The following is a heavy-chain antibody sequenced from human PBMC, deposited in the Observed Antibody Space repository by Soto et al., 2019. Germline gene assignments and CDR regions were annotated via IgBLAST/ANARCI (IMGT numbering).Heavy chain of an antibody. J-gene: IGHJ4*02. CDR3: ARDPLYFYDSTGYYDY. CDR1: EFTFSNYA. V-gene: IGHV3-23*01. D-gene: IGHD3-22*01. CDR2: ISYGGGTT. Sequence: PGGSLRLSCAASEFTFSNYAMSWVRQAPGKGLEWVSAISYGGGTTYYADSVKGRFTISRDNSKNTLYLQMNSLRAEDTAVYYCARDPLYFYDSTGYYDYWGQGTLVTVSS.